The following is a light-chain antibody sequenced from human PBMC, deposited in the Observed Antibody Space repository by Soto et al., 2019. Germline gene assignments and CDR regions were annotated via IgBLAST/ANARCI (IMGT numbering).Light chain of an antibody. J-gene: IGKJ2*01. V-gene: IGKV3-20*01. CDR1: QSVSSSY. CDR3: QQYGSSGYT. Sequence: EIVLTQSPGTLSLSPGERATLSCRASQSVSSSYLAWYQQKPGQAPRLLIYGASSRATGIPDRFSGSGSGTDFTLTISRLEPEDFAVYYCQQYGSSGYTFCQGTKLEIK. CDR2: GAS.